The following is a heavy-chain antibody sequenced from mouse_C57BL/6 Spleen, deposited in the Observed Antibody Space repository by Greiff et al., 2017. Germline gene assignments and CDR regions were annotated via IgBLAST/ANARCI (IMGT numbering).Heavy chain of an antibody. D-gene: IGHD1-2*01. V-gene: IGHV5-4*01. J-gene: IGHJ2*01. CDR2: ISHGGSYT. CDR3: ARLLRHFDY. Sequence: EVQVVESGGGLVKPGGSLKLSCAASGFTFSSYAMSWVRQTPEKRLEWVATISHGGSYTYYPDNVKGRFTISRDNAKNNLYLQMSHLKSEDTAMYYCARLLRHFDYWGQGTTLTVSS. CDR1: GFTFSSYA.